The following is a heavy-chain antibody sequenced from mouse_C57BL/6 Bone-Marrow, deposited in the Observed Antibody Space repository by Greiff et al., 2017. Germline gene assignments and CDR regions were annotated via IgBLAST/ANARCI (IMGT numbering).Heavy chain of an antibody. CDR1: GFTFSSYA. CDR2: ISSGGDYI. V-gene: IGHV5-9-1*02. CDR3: TRDPSLWLRRGLDY. D-gene: IGHD2-2*01. Sequence: EVQLVESGEGLVKPGGSPKLSCAASGFTFSSYAMSWVRQTPEKRLEWVAYISSGGDYIYYADTVKGRFTISRDNARNTLYLQMSSLKSEDTAMYYCTRDPSLWLRRGLDYWGQGTTLTVSS. J-gene: IGHJ2*01.